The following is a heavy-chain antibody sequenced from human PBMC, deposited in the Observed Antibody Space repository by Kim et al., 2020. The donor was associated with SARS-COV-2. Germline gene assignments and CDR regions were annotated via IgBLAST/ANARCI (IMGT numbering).Heavy chain of an antibody. Sequence: YGESVKGRFTISRDRSKNTLYLQMNSLRAEETAIYYCAKGNEYSYADPIDFWGQGTLVTVSS. J-gene: IGHJ4*02. CDR3: AKGNEYSYADPIDF. D-gene: IGHD4-4*01. V-gene: IGHV3-30*02.